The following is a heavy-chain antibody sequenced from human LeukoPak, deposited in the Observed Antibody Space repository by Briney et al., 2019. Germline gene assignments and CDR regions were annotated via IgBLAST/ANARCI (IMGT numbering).Heavy chain of an antibody. Sequence: ASVKVSCKASGYTCTGYYMHWVRQAPGQGLEWMGWINPNSGGTYYAQKFQGRVTMTSDTSISTAYMELSRLRSDNTAVYYCARDLYGGTSATFDYWGQGTLVTVSS. D-gene: IGHD4-23*01. CDR3: ARDLYGGTSATFDY. CDR1: GYTCTGYY. CDR2: INPNSGGT. V-gene: IGHV1-2*02. J-gene: IGHJ4*02.